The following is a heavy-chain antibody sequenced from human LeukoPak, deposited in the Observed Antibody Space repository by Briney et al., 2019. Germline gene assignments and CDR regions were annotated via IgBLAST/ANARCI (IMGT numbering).Heavy chain of an antibody. CDR3: AKSREEIRGLDAFDI. Sequence: SQTLSLTCSVSGGSISSDDYCWNWIRQHPGKGLEWIGYIYYSGSTYYNPSLKSRVALSVDTSKDQFSLKLSSLTAADTAVYYCAKSREEIRGLDAFDIWGQGTMVTVSS. CDR1: GGSISSDDYC. J-gene: IGHJ3*02. V-gene: IGHV4-31*03. CDR2: IYYSGST. D-gene: IGHD5-24*01.